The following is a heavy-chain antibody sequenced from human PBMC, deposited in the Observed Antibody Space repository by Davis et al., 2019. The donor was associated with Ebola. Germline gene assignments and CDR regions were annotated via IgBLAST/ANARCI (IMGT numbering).Heavy chain of an antibody. Sequence: GESLKISCAASGFTFSNYEMNWVRQAPGKGLEWVSWISSSGTSIHHADSMRGRFTISRDNAKNSLYLQMNNLRAEDTAVYYCVREQTGDYFDYWGQGALVTVSS. J-gene: IGHJ4*02. D-gene: IGHD1-1*01. V-gene: IGHV3-48*03. CDR2: ISSSGTSI. CDR1: GFTFSNYE. CDR3: VREQTGDYFDY.